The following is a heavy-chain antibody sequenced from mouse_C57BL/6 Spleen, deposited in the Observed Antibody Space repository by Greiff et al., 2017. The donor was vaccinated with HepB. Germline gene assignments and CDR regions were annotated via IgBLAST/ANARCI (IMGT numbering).Heavy chain of an antibody. D-gene: IGHD1-1*01. J-gene: IGHJ1*03. CDR1: GYTFTSYW. Sequence: VQLQQSGAEVVKPGASVKMSCKASGYTFTSYWISWVKQRPGQGLEWIGDIYPGSGSTNYNEKFKSKATLTVDTSSSTAYMQLSSLTSEDSAVYYWVREGSSSWDFDGWGTGTTVTVSS. CDR2: IYPGSGST. V-gene: IGHV1-55*01. CDR3: VREGSSSWDFDG.